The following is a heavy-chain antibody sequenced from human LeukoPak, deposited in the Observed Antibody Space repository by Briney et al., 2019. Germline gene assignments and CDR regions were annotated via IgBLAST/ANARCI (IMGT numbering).Heavy chain of an antibody. D-gene: IGHD6-13*01. J-gene: IGHJ6*03. CDR3: ARQVRETGIAAAGADYYYYYMDV. CDR1: GYTFTSYG. V-gene: IGHV1-18*01. Sequence: ASVKVSCKASGYTFTSYGISWVRQAPGQGLEWMGWISAYNGNTNYAQKLQGRVTMTTDTSTSTAYMELRSLRSDDTAVYYCARQVRETGIAAAGADYYYYYMDVWGQGTLVTVSS. CDR2: ISAYNGNT.